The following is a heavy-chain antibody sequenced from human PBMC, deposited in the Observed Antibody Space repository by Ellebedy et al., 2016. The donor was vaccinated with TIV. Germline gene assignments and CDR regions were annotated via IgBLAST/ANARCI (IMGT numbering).Heavy chain of an antibody. J-gene: IGHJ4*02. CDR1: GGSISSYY. D-gene: IGHD6-19*01. V-gene: IGHV4-59*12. Sequence: MPSETLSLTCTVSGGSISSYYWSRIRQPPGKGLEWIGYIYYSGSTNYNPSLKSRVTISVDTSKNQFSLKLSSVTAADTAVYYCARDRRVAGNKLYYFDYWGQGTLVTVSS. CDR3: ARDRRVAGNKLYYFDY. CDR2: IYYSGST.